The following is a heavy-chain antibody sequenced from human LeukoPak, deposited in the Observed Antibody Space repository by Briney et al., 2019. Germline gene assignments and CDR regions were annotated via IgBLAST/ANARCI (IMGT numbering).Heavy chain of an antibody. V-gene: IGHV1-2*02. D-gene: IGHD3-22*01. J-gene: IGHJ4*02. CDR1: GYTFTGYY. CDR3: ARGGTGDYYELYYFDY. Sequence: GASVKVSCKASGYTFTGYYMHWVRQAPGQGLEWMGWINPNSGGTNYAQKFQGRVTMTRDTSISTAYMELSRLRSDDTAVYYCARGGTGDYYELYYFDYWGQGTLVTVSS. CDR2: INPNSGGT.